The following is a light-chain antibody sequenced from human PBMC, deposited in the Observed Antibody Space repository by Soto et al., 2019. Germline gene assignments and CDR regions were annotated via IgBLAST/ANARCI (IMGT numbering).Light chain of an antibody. V-gene: IGKV3-15*01. CDR3: QQYQNSPRT. CDR2: GAS. CDR1: QSVSSN. Sequence: EIVMMQSPATLSVNPGEKATLSCRASQSVSSNLAWYQQKPGHAPRLLIYGASTRATGIPARFSGSGSGTEFTLTISSLQTEEFAVYYCQQYQNSPRTFGQGTKV. J-gene: IGKJ1*01.